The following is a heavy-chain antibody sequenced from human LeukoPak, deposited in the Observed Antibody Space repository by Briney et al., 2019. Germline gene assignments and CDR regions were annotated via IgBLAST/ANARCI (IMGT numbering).Heavy chain of an antibody. V-gene: IGHV1-18*01. J-gene: IGHJ4*02. D-gene: IGHD6-19*01. CDR1: GYTFTSYG. CDR3: ARDLKMGYSSGRYSWGTGSSNDY. CDR2: ISGYNGNT. Sequence: GASVKVSCKASGYTFTSYGISWVRQAPGQGLGWMGWISGYNGNTNYVQKFQGRVTMTTDTSTSTAYMELRSLRSDDTAVYYCARDLKMGYSSGRYSWGTGSSNDYWGQGTLVTVSS.